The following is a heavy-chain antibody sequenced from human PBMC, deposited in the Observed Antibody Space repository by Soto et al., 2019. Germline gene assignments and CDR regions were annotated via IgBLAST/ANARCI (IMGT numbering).Heavy chain of an antibody. J-gene: IGHJ2*01. CDR1: GGSFSGYY. CDR3: ARESHDILTGPPWVWYFDL. D-gene: IGHD3-9*01. CDR2: INARGSI. V-gene: IGHV4-34*01. Sequence: QVQLQQWGAGPLRPLETLSLTCGVSGGSFSGYYWSWIRQSPGKGLEWIGEINARGSINYNPSLKSRVSISVNTSKNHYSLNLTSVTAADTAVYYCARESHDILTGPPWVWYFDLWGRGTLVTVSS.